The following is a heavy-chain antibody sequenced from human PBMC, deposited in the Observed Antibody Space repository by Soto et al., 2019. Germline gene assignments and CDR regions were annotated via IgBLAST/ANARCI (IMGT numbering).Heavy chain of an antibody. D-gene: IGHD4-17*01. CDR2: ISYDGSNK. V-gene: IGHV3-30*03. CDR3: ARDYGDYGGRPGYYYGMDV. Sequence: GGSLRLSCAASGFTFSNYGMHWVRQAPGKGLEWVAVISYDGSNKYYADSVRGRFTISRDNSKNTLYLQMNSLRAEDTAVYYCARDYGDYGGRPGYYYGMDVWGQGTTVTVSS. J-gene: IGHJ6*02. CDR1: GFTFSNYG.